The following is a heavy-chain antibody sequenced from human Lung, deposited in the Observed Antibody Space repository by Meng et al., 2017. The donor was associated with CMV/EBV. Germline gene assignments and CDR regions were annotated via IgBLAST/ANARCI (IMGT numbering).Heavy chain of an antibody. CDR3: ARDWNVVVPAATYYYYGMDV. CDR1: GFPFSSYA. CDR2: ISYDGSNK. V-gene: IGHV3-30-3*01. Sequence: LTXAASGFPFSSYAMHWVRQAPGKGLEWVAVISYDGSNKYYADFVKGRFTISRDNSKNTLYLQMNSLRAEDTAVYYCARDWNVVVPAATYYYYGMDVXGQGXTVTVSS. J-gene: IGHJ6*02. D-gene: IGHD2-2*01.